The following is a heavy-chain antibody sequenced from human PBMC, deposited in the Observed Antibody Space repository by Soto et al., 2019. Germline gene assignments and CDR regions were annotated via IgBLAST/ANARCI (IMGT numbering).Heavy chain of an antibody. CDR1: GFTFGDYA. D-gene: IGHD1-26*01. CDR3: TYRGSFYGGNSRSPRQDY. V-gene: IGHV3-49*03. CDR2: IRSKAYGGTT. Sequence: GGSLRLSCTASGFTFGDYAMSWFRQAPGKGLEWVGFIRSKAYGGTTEYAASVKGRFTISRDDSKSIAYLQMNSLKTEDTAVYYCTYRGSFYGGNSRSPRQDYWGQGTLVTVSS. J-gene: IGHJ4*02.